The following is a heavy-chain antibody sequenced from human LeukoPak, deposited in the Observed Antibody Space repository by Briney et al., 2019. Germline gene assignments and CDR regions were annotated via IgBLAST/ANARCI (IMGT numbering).Heavy chain of an antibody. Sequence: GASVKVSCKASGYTFTTYSMHWVRQAPGQRLEWMGWINADNGNTKYSQKFQGRVTITRDTSASTAYMELSSLRSEDTAVYYCAKDRPLYSGSQHFDYWGQGILVTVSS. D-gene: IGHD1-26*01. CDR2: INADNGNT. J-gene: IGHJ4*02. CDR1: GYTFTTYS. CDR3: AKDRPLYSGSQHFDY. V-gene: IGHV1-3*01.